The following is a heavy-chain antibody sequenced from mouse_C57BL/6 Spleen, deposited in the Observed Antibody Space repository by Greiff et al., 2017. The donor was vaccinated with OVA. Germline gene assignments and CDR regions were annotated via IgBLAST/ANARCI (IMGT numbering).Heavy chain of an antibody. CDR1: GYTFTSYW. J-gene: IGHJ4*01. Sequence: VQLQQPGAELVMPGASVKLSCKASGYTFTSYWMHWVKQRPGQGLEWIGEIDPSDSYTNYNQKFKGKSTLTVDKSSSTAYMQLSSLTSEDSAVYYCARVYYGSSLYDAMDYWGQGTSVTVSS. D-gene: IGHD1-1*01. V-gene: IGHV1-69*01. CDR3: ARVYYGSSLYDAMDY. CDR2: IDPSDSYT.